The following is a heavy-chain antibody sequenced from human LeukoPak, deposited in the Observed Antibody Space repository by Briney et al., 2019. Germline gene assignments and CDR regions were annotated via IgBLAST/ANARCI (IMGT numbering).Heavy chain of an antibody. V-gene: IGHV3-33*06. CDR2: IWYDGSNK. D-gene: IGHD3-10*01. J-gene: IGHJ4*02. Sequence: PGRSLRLYCAASGLTFSSYGMHWVRQAPGKGLEWVAVIWYDGSNKYYADSVKGRFTISRDNSKNTLYLQMNRLRDEDTAVYYCAKEGVHYYPHFLDYWGQGTLVTVSS. CDR3: AKEGVHYYPHFLDY. CDR1: GLTFSSYG.